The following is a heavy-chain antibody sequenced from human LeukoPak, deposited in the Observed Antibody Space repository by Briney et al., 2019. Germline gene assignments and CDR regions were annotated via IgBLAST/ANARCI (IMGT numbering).Heavy chain of an antibody. CDR1: GFTFSDYY. Sequence: PGGSLRLSCAASGFTFSDYYMSWIRQAPGKGLEWVSYISNSGSTIYYADSVKGRFTISRDNAKNSLYLQMNSLRAEDTAVYYCARAQYCSSTSCYPPYYGMDVWGQGTTVTVSS. J-gene: IGHJ6*02. D-gene: IGHD2-2*01. V-gene: IGHV3-11*01. CDR3: ARAQYCSSTSCYPPYYGMDV. CDR2: ISNSGSTI.